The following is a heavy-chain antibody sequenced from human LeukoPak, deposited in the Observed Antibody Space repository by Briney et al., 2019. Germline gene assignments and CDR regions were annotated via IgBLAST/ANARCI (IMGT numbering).Heavy chain of an antibody. V-gene: IGHV4-59*01. D-gene: IGHD3-16*01. Sequence: SETLSLTCTVSGGSISTYYWTWIRQPRGKGLEWIGYIYYSGSTNYNPSLKSRVTMSVDTSKNQFSLKLNSVTAADTAVYYCARDRLGLPVDYWGRGTLVTVSS. CDR2: IYYSGST. J-gene: IGHJ4*02. CDR3: ARDRLGLPVDY. CDR1: GGSISTYY.